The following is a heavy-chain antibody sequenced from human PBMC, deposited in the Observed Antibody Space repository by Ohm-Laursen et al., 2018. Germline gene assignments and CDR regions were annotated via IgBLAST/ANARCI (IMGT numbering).Heavy chain of an antibody. V-gene: IGHV3-30*18. CDR2: ISHDGSDK. Sequence: SLRLSCAASTFTFSNYVMHWVRQAPGKGLEGVAVISHDGSDKYYADSVQGRFTISRDNSKNTLYLQVNSLRAEDTAVYYCAKERGFTVIGVPHDPFDIWGRGTMVTVSS. CDR3: AKERGFTVIGVPHDPFDI. J-gene: IGHJ3*02. CDR1: TFTFSNYV. D-gene: IGHD3-3*01.